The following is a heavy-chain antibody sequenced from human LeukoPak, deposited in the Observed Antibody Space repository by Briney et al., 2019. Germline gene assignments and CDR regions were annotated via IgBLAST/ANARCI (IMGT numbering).Heavy chain of an antibody. D-gene: IGHD3-22*01. Sequence: SETLSLTCTVSGGSISSSSYYWGWIRQPPGKGLEWIGSIYYSGSTYYNPSLKSRVTISVDTSKNQFSLKLSSVTAADTAVYCCAGYSSGSFWGQGTLVTVSS. J-gene: IGHJ1*01. V-gene: IGHV4-39*01. CDR1: GGSISSSSYY. CDR2: IYYSGST. CDR3: AGYSSGSF.